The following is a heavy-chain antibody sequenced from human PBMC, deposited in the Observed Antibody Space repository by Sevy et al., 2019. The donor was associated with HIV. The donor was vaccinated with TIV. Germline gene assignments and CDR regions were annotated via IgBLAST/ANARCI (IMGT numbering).Heavy chain of an antibody. Sequence: GGSLRLSCAASGFTFSSYAMHWVRQAPGKGLEWVAVISYDGSNKYYADSVKGRFTISRDNSKNTLYLQMNSLRAEDTAVYYCARVLLWFGELFGGSLDYWGQGTLVTVSS. J-gene: IGHJ4*02. D-gene: IGHD3-10*01. V-gene: IGHV3-30-3*01. CDR1: GFTFSSYA. CDR3: ARVLLWFGELFGGSLDY. CDR2: ISYDGSNK.